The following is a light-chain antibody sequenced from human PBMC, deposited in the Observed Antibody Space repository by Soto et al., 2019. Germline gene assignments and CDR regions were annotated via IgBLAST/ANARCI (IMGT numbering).Light chain of an antibody. CDR2: GAS. J-gene: IGKJ4*01. Sequence: DIQLTQSPSFLSASIGDRVSITCRASQDISSYLAWYQRKPGKAPKLLIYGASTLQSGVPSSFSGSGSGTEFTLTISSLQPEDFATCYCQQLYSSPLTFGGGTKVEIK. CDR3: QQLYSSPLT. CDR1: QDISSY. V-gene: IGKV1-9*01.